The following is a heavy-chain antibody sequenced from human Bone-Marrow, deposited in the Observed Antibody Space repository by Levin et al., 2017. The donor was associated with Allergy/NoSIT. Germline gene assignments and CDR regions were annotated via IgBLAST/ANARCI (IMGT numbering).Heavy chain of an antibody. CDR3: ARHRLGYCVGGTCYETVNWFDP. Sequence: SETLSLTCTVSGGSIRDSSHFWGWIRQPPGRGLEWIGSIFYLGNTYHSPSLKSRVTMSVDTSENQFSLKLSSVTAADTAVYYCARHRLGYCVGGTCYETVNWFDPWGQGTLVTASS. J-gene: IGHJ5*02. D-gene: IGHD2-15*01. V-gene: IGHV4-39*01. CDR1: GGSIRDSSHF. CDR2: IFYLGNT.